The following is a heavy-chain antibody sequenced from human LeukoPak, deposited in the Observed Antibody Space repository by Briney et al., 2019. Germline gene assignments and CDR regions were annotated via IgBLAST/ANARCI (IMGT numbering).Heavy chain of an antibody. CDR1: GGSISSGDYY. V-gene: IGHV4-39*01. J-gene: IGHJ4*02. CDR2: IYYSGST. CDR3: ARWVATPRGYFDY. Sequence: SETLSLTXTVSGGSISSGDYYWGWIRQPPGKGLEWIGNIYYSGSTFYNPSLKSRVTISVDTSKNQFSLKLNSVSVADTAVYYCARWVATPRGYFDYWGQGALVTVSS. D-gene: IGHD5-12*01.